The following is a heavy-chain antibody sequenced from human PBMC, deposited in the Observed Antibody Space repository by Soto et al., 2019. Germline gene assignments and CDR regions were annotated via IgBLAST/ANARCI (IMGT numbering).Heavy chain of an antibody. Sequence: SHTLSLTCAISGYSVSSNSVALNWIRQSPSRGLEWLGRTYYRSKWYNDYAVSVKSRITINPDTSKNQFSLQLNSVTPEDTAVYYCARDDKAYCGGDCYSGYWGQGTLVTVSS. CDR2: TYYRSKWYN. J-gene: IGHJ4*02. D-gene: IGHD2-21*02. CDR1: GYSVSSNSVA. V-gene: IGHV6-1*01. CDR3: ARDDKAYCGGDCYSGY.